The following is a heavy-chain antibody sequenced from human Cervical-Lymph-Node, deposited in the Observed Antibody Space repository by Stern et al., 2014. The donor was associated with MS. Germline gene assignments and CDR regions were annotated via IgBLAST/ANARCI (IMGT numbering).Heavy chain of an antibody. J-gene: IGHJ3*02. V-gene: IGHV1-69*01. D-gene: IGHD3-22*01. CDR1: GGTFSSYA. CDR2: IIPMFGTT. Sequence: QVQLVESGAEVKKPGSSVKVSCKASGGTFSSYAITWVRQAPGRGLEWMGEIIPMFGTTKYAQKVQGRVTIIAEGSPNTAYMDLSSLRSEDTAVYYCARRDYYDSSGYYGDAFDIWGQGTIVTVSS. CDR3: ARRDYYDSSGYYGDAFDI.